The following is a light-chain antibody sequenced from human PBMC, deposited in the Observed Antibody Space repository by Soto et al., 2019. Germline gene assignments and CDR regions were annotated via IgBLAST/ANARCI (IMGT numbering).Light chain of an antibody. CDR1: NSDVGGYNF. CDR2: EVS. J-gene: IGLJ2*01. V-gene: IGLV2-8*01. Sequence: QSALTQPPSASGSPGQSVTISCTGTNSDVGGYNFVSWYQQHPGKAPKVMIYEVSKRPSGVPDRFSASKSGNTASLTISGLQAEDEADYYCCSYAGTYTFVVFGGGTKLTVL. CDR3: CSYAGTYTFVV.